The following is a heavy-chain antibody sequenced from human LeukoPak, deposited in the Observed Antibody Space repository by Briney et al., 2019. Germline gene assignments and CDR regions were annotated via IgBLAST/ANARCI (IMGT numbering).Heavy chain of an antibody. J-gene: IGHJ4*02. V-gene: IGHV3-23*01. CDR2: ISGSGGST. Sequence: GGSLRLSCAASGFTFSSYGMSWVRQAPGKGLEWVSAISGSGGSTYYADSVKGRFTISRDNSKNTLYLQMNSLRDDDTAIYYCAKENAGRTTGFDYWGQGTLVTVSS. D-gene: IGHD1-1*01. CDR3: AKENAGRTTGFDY. CDR1: GFTFSSYG.